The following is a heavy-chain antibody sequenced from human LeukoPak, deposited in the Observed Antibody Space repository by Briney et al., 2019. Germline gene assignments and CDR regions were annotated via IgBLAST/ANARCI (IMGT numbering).Heavy chain of an antibody. CDR1: GYTFTGYY. J-gene: IGHJ4*02. V-gene: IGHV1-2*02. CDR3: ARTQYYYDSSGYYFN. D-gene: IGHD3-22*01. Sequence: ASVKVSCKASGYTFTGYYMHWVRQAPGQGLEWMGWINPNSGGTNYAQKFQGRVIMTRDTSISTAYMELSRLRSDDTAVYYCARTQYYYDSSGYYFNWGQGTLVTVSS. CDR2: INPNSGGT.